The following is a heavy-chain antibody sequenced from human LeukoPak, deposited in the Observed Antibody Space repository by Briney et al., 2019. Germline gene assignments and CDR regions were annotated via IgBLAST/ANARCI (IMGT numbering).Heavy chain of an antibody. CDR2: IYYSGST. CDR1: GGSISSSSYY. Sequence: SETLSLTCTVSGGSISSSSYYWGWIRQPPGKGLEWIGSIYYSGSTYYNPSLKSRVTISVDTSKNQFSLKLSSVTAADTAVYYCARSGVSGRQTDIVATKLVAGGGWFDPWGQETLVTVSS. D-gene: IGHD5-12*01. J-gene: IGHJ5*02. CDR3: ARSGVSGRQTDIVATKLVAGGGWFDP. V-gene: IGHV4-39*07.